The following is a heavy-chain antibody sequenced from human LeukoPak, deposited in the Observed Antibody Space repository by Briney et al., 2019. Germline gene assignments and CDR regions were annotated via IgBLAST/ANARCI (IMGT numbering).Heavy chain of an antibody. CDR1: GFTFSSYA. D-gene: IGHD6-19*01. CDR2: ISGSGGST. J-gene: IGHJ5*02. Sequence: GGSLRLSCAASGFTFSSYAMSWVRQAPGKGLEWVSAISGSGGSTYYADSVKGRFTISRGNSKNTLYLQMNSLRAEDKAVYYCAKERYSSNWFDPWGQGTLVTVSS. CDR3: AKERYSSNWFDP. V-gene: IGHV3-23*01.